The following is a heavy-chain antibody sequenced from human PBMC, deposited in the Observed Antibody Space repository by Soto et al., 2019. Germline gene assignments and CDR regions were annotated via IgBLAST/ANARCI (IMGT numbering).Heavy chain of an antibody. CDR3: ARYRFSGNTWSKFDY. J-gene: IGHJ4*02. V-gene: IGHV4-31*03. CDR2: IYHTGST. CDR1: GVTVGSDAYY. D-gene: IGHD3-16*02. Sequence: QVQLLQSGPGLVKSSQTLSLTCTVSGVTVGSDAYYWSWIRQHPGKGLEWIGNIYHTGSTYYSPSLKRRILISLAASKNEFSLTLTSVTVADTAVYFCARYRFSGNTWSKFDYWGQGTLVTVSS.